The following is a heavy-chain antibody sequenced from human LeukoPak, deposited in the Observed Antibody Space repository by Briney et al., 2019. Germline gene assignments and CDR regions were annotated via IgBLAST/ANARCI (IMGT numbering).Heavy chain of an antibody. V-gene: IGHV1-3*01. D-gene: IGHD5-18*01. CDR1: GYTFTSYA. J-gene: IGHJ4*02. Sequence: ASVKVSCKASGYTFTSYAMHWVRQAPGQRLEWMGWINAGNGNIKYSQKFQGRVTITRDTSASTAYMELSSLRSEDTAVYYCARADAREYSYGPAKSPKFDYWGQGTLVTVSS. CDR2: INAGNGNI. CDR3: ARADAREYSYGPAKSPKFDY.